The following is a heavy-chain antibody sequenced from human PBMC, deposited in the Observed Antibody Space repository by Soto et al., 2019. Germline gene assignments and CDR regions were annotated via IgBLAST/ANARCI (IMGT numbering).Heavy chain of an antibody. CDR1: GGSVSSGSYY. D-gene: IGHD6-13*01. CDR3: ARDAPGGSSWFFPTEPPFDY. CDR2: IYHSGST. V-gene: IGHV4-39*02. Sequence: PSETLSLTCTVSGGSVSSGSYYWSWIRQPPGKGLEWIGSIYHSGSTYYNPSLKSRVTISVDTSKNQFSLKLSSVTAADTAVYYCARDAPGGSSWFFPTEPPFDYWGQGTLVTVSS. J-gene: IGHJ4*02.